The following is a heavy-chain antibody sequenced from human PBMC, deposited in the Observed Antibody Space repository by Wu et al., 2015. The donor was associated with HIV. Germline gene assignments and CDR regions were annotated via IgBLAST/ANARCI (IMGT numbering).Heavy chain of an antibody. J-gene: IGHJ4*02. D-gene: IGHD3-22*01. CDR3: ARDTPGYYYDSSGYYSFDY. CDR2: ISAYNGNT. V-gene: IGHV1-18*01. Sequence: QVQLVQSGAEVKKPGASVKVSCKASGYTFPSYGINWVRQAPGQGLEWMGWISAYNGNTNYAQKLQGRVTMTTDTSTNTAYMELRSLRSDDTAVYYCARDTPGYYYDSSGYYSFDYWGQGTLVTVSS. CDR1: GYTFPSYG.